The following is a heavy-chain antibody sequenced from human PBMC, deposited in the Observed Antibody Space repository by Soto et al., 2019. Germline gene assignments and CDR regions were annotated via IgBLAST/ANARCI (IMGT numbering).Heavy chain of an antibody. CDR1: GFTFGSFA. V-gene: IGHV3-30-3*01. CDR3: ARDPDINAYYVFDY. D-gene: IGHD3-22*01. Sequence: QVQLVESGGGAVQPGKSLRLSCAASGFTFGSFAMHWVRQAPGKGLEWVAVISYDGGNRYYADSVKGRFTISRDNFKNTLDLQMNSLRAEDTAVYYCARDPDINAYYVFDYWGQGTLVTVSS. CDR2: ISYDGGNR. J-gene: IGHJ4*02.